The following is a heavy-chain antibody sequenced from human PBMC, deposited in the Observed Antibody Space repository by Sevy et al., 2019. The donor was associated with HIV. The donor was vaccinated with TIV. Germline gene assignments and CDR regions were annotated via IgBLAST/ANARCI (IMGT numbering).Heavy chain of an antibody. CDR2: IYYSGST. D-gene: IGHD5-12*01. Sequence: SETLSLTCTVSGGSISSYYWSWIRQPPGKGLEWIGYIYYSGSTNYNTSLKSRVTISVDTSKNQFSLKLSSVTAADTAVYYCARDGYNQGWYFDYWGQGTLVTVSS. J-gene: IGHJ4*02. V-gene: IGHV4-59*01. CDR3: ARDGYNQGWYFDY. CDR1: GGSISSYY.